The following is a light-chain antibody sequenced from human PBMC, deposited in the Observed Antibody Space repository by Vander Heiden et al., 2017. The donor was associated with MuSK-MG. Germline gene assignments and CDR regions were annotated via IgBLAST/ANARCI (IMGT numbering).Light chain of an antibody. V-gene: IGKV1-39*01. CDR3: QQSYSTPRT. J-gene: IGKJ2*01. CDR1: QSISSY. Sequence: DIQMTQSPSSLSASVGDRVTITCQASQSISSYLNWYQQKPGKPPKLLIYAASSLQSGVPSRFSGSGSGTDFTLTISSLQPEDFATYYCQQSYSTPRTFGQGTKLEIK. CDR2: AAS.